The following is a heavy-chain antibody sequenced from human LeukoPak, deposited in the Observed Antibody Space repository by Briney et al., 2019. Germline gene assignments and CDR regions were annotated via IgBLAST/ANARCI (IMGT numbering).Heavy chain of an antibody. J-gene: IGHJ4*02. V-gene: IGHV3-21*01. D-gene: IGHD1-1*01. Sequence: GGSLRLSCAASGFTFSSYSMNWVRQAPGKGLEWVSSISSSSSYICYADSVKGRFTISRDNAKNSLYLQMNSLRAEDTAVYYCARAIAGGSTGTDYWGQGTLVTVSS. CDR3: ARAIAGGSTGTDY. CDR2: ISSSSSYI. CDR1: GFTFSSYS.